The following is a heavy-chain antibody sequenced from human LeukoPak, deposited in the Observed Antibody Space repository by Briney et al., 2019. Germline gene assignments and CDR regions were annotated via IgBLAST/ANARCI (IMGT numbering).Heavy chain of an antibody. J-gene: IGHJ6*02. CDR3: AREGIFGVVITYYYYGMDV. D-gene: IGHD3-3*01. CDR1: KFTFSDYS. V-gene: IGHV3-21*01. Sequence: GGSLRLSCAASKFTFSDYSMSWVRQAPGKGLEWVSSISSSSSCIYYADSVKGRFTISRDNAKNSLYLQMNSLRAEDTAVYYCAREGIFGVVITYYYYGMDVWGQGTTVTVSS. CDR2: ISSSSSCI.